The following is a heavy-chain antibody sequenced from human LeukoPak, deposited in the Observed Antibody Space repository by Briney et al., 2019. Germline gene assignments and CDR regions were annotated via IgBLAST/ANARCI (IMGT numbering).Heavy chain of an antibody. V-gene: IGHV3-74*01. J-gene: IGHJ4*02. CDR1: GLAFSAYK. D-gene: IGHD3-22*01. CDR3: ARGDSSGYYYADY. CDR2: ISTDGYTT. Sequence: GGSLRLSCAASGLAFSAYKMHWVRQAPRKGLVWVSRISTDGYTTDYADFVQGRFTASRDNTKNTWSLEMNSLRAEDTAVYYCARGDSSGYYYADYWGQGTLVTVSS.